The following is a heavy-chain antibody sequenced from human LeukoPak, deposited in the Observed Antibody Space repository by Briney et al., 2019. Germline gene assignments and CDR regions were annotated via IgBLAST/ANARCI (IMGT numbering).Heavy chain of an antibody. D-gene: IGHD4-23*01. CDR1: GGSISSSSYY. J-gene: IGHJ5*02. CDR2: IYYSGST. Sequence: SETLSLTCTVSGGSISSSSYYWGWIRQPPGKGLEWIGSIYYSGSTYYNPSLKSRATISVDTSKNQFSLKLSSVTAADTAVYYCAREAVVTPWNWFDPWGQGTLVTVSS. V-gene: IGHV4-39*07. CDR3: AREAVVTPWNWFDP.